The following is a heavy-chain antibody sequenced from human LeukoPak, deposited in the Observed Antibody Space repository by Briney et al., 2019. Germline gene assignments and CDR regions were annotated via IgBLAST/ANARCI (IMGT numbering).Heavy chain of an antibody. Sequence: TSETLSLTCAVYGGSFSGYYWSWIRQPPGKGLEWIGEINHSGSTNYNPSLKSRVTISVDTSKNQFSLKLSSVTAADTTVYYCARGLYYYGSGSYYKEWGQGTLVTVSS. CDR1: GGSFSGYY. CDR3: ARGLYYYGSGSYYKE. CDR2: INHSGST. V-gene: IGHV4-34*01. J-gene: IGHJ4*02. D-gene: IGHD3-10*01.